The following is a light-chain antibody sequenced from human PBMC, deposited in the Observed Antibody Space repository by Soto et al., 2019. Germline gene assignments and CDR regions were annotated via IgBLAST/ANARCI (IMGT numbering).Light chain of an antibody. V-gene: IGLV1-47*01. J-gene: IGLJ3*02. Sequence: QSVLTQPPSASGTPGQRVTISCSGGSSDIERNYVYWYQQLPGTAPKLLIYRNDERPSGVPDRFSGSKSGTSASLVLSGLRSEDEADYYCAAWDDGLSRWVFGGGTKLTVL. CDR1: SSDIERNY. CDR3: AAWDDGLSRWV. CDR2: RND.